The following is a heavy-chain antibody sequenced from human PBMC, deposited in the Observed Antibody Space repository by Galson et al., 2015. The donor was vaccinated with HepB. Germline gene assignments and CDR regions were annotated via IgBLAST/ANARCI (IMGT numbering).Heavy chain of an antibody. CDR2: INAGNGNT. J-gene: IGHJ3*02. CDR3: AIPSRPADWLLTSDAFDI. Sequence: SVKVSCKASGYTFTSYAMHWVRQAPGQRLEWMGWINAGNGNTKYSQKFQGRVTITRDTSASTAYMELSSLRSEDTAVYYCAIPSRPADWLLTSDAFDIWGQGTMVTVSS. D-gene: IGHD3/OR15-3a*01. V-gene: IGHV1-3*01. CDR1: GYTFTSYA.